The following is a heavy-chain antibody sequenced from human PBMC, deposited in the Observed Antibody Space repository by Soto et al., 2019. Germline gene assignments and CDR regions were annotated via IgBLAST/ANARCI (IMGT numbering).Heavy chain of an antibody. Sequence: GGSLRLSCAASGFTLSGYAMDWVRQAPGKGLEWVSYISSSGSSIYYADSVKGRFTISRDNAKNSLYLQMDSLRAEDTAVYYCAREFYSSVDYWGQGTLVTVSS. CDR2: ISSSGSSI. J-gene: IGHJ4*02. CDR3: AREFYSSVDY. CDR1: GFTLSGYA. V-gene: IGHV3-48*03. D-gene: IGHD6-25*01.